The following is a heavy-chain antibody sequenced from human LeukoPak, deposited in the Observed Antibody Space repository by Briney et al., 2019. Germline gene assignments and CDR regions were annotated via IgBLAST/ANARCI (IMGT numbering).Heavy chain of an antibody. D-gene: IGHD6-19*01. V-gene: IGHV3-21*01. Sequence: PGGSLRLSCAASGFTFSSYSMNWVRQAPGKGLEWVSSISSSSSYIYYADSVKGRFTISRDNAKNSLYLQMNSLRAEDTAVYYCARENGGWYQGGRDYWGQGTLVTVSS. CDR3: ARENGGWYQGGRDY. J-gene: IGHJ4*02. CDR2: ISSSSSYI. CDR1: GFTFSSYS.